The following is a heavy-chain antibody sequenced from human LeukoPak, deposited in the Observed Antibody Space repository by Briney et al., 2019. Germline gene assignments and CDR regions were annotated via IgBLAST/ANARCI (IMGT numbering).Heavy chain of an antibody. CDR3: AKRPLESLGNSWYGAFDI. Sequence: GGSLRLSCAASGFTFSSYAMSWVRQAPGKGLEWVSAISGSGGSTYYADSVKGRFTISRDNSKNTLYLQMNSLRAEDTAVYYCAKRPLESLGNSWYGAFDIWGQGTMVTVSS. V-gene: IGHV3-23*01. CDR2: ISGSGGST. J-gene: IGHJ3*02. CDR1: GFTFSSYA. D-gene: IGHD6-13*01.